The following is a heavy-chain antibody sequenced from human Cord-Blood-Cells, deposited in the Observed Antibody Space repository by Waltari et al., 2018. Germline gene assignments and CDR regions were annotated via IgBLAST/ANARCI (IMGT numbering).Heavy chain of an antibody. J-gene: IGHJ4*02. CDR1: GFTFSNAW. CDR2: IKSKTDGGTT. D-gene: IGHD1-26*01. CDR3: TTYFSSGSYYFDY. V-gene: IGHV3-15*01. Sequence: EVQLVESGGGLVKPGGSLRLSCAASGFTFSNAWMSWVRQAPGKGLEWVGRIKSKTDGGTTDYAAPVKGRFTISRDYSKNTLYLQMNSLKTEDTAVYYCTTYFSSGSYYFDYWGQGTLVTVSS.